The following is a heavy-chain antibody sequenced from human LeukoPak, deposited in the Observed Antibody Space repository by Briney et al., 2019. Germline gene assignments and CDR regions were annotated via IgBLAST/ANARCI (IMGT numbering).Heavy chain of an antibody. V-gene: IGHV4-39*02. CDR1: GGFISSSSYY. D-gene: IGHD3-22*01. CDR2: IYYSGRT. CDR3: ARRRYYDSTGYFD. J-gene: IGHJ1*01. Sequence: PSETLSLTCTVSGGFISSSSYYWGWIRQPPGKGLEWIGDIYYSGRTYYNPSLRSRVSISLDTSMNHFSLTLSSVTAADTGVYYCARRRYYDSTGYFDWGRGSLVIVSS.